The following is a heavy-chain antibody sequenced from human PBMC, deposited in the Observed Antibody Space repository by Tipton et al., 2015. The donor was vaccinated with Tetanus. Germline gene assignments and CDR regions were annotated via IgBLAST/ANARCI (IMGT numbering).Heavy chain of an antibody. CDR2: MNPKTGPA. Sequence: QSGPEVKKPGASVKVSCKAFGYAFASYDLNWVRQASGQGLEWLGYMNPKTGPAGYAQKFQGRVTMTSDISSSTAYMELRNLRSDDTAVYYCARGNRGSSWYLWGQETLVTVSS. CDR3: ARGNRGSSWYL. V-gene: IGHV1-8*01. J-gene: IGHJ4*02. CDR1: GYAFASYD. D-gene: IGHD6-13*01.